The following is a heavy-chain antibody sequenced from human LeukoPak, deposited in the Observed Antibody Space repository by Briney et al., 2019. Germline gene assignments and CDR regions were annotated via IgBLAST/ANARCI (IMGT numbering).Heavy chain of an antibody. D-gene: IGHD3-10*01. CDR3: ARVWWLGEFAFDY. Sequence: SETLSLTCTVSGYSISSGSYWGWIRQPPGKGLEWIGSIHHSGSTYYNPSLKSRVTISVDASKNQFSLKLSSVTAADTAVYYCARVWWLGEFAFDYWGQGTLVTVSP. CDR2: IHHSGST. J-gene: IGHJ4*02. V-gene: IGHV4-38-2*02. CDR1: GYSISSGSY.